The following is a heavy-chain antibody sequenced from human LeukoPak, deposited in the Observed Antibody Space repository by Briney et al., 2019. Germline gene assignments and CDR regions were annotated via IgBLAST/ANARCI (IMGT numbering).Heavy chain of an antibody. CDR1: GCTFSSYG. CDR3: AKKLIGNVDYFDY. CDR2: ISYDGSRK. Sequence: GGSLGLSCAASGCTFSSYGMHWVRQAPGKGLEWVSYISYDGSRKNYADSVKGRFTISRDNSKNTLFLQMNSLKAEDTAVYYCAKKLIGNVDYFDYWGQGTLVTVSS. D-gene: IGHD2-8*01. J-gene: IGHJ4*02. V-gene: IGHV3-30*02.